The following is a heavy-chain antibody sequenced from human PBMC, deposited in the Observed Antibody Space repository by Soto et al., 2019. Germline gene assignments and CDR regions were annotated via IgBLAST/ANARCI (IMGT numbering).Heavy chain of an antibody. CDR2: INAGNGYT. Sequence: QVQLVQSGAEVKKPGASVKVSCKASGYTFTKYGMHWVRQAPGQRLEWMGWINAGNGYTEYSQKFQGRVTITRDTSASIAYMELSSLRSEDTAVYYCAREIGAISTRLSDDXGXFDXXGQGTT. CDR3: AREIGAISTRLSDDXGXFDX. D-gene: IGHD5-12*01. CDR1: GYTFTKYG. V-gene: IGHV1-3*01. J-gene: IGHJ6*02.